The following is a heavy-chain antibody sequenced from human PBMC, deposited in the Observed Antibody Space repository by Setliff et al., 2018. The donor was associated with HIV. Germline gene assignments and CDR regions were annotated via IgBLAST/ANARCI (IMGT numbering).Heavy chain of an antibody. J-gene: IGHJ6*03. CDR2: ISSSSTDI. CDR3: ARGVAVAPTRWSHYYFYMDV. D-gene: IGHD2-15*01. V-gene: IGHV3-21*01. Sequence: GGSLRLSCAASGFTFSSYDMNWVRQAPGKGLEWVSSISSSSTDIYYADSVKGRFTISRDNAKKSLYLQMNSLRAEDTAVYYCARGVAVAPTRWSHYYFYMDVWGKGTTVTVSS. CDR1: GFTFSSYD.